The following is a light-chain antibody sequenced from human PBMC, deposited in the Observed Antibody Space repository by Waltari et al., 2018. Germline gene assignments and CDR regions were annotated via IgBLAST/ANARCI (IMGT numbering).Light chain of an antibody. CDR2: KVS. V-gene: IGKV2-30*01. CDR3: MQATHWPVT. J-gene: IGKJ5*01. Sequence: DVGLTQSPLSLPVTLGQPASISCRSSQSRVYTDGISYLNWFPQRPGQAPRRLIYKVSIRDSGAPDRFSGSGSGTEFTLMISSVEADDVGVYFCMQATHWPVTFGQGTRLE. CDR1: QSRVYTDGISY.